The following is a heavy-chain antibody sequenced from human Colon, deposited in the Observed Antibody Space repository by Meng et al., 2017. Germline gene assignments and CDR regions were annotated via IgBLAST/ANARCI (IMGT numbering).Heavy chain of an antibody. D-gene: IGHD3-10*01. CDR3: ARENMYFGSGQNDAFDI. CDR1: GFNVNTYY. Sequence: GESLKISCAASGFNVNTYYMDWVRPAPGKGLECVSVIYTSDITYYTDSVKGRFTISRDSSKNTLYLQMNNLRAEDTAVYYCARENMYFGSGQNDAFDIWGQGTLVTVSS. J-gene: IGHJ3*02. V-gene: IGHV3-53*01. CDR2: IYTSDIT.